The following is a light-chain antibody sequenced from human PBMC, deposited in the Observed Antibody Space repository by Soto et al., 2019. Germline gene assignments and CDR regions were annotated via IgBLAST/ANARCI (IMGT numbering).Light chain of an antibody. Sequence: QSALTQPASVSGSPGQSITISCTGTSSDVGGYNYVSWYQQHPGEAPKLMIYDVSNRPSGVSNGFSGSKSGNTASLTISWLQAEDEADYYCSSYTSSSTYVFGTGTKVTVL. CDR3: SSYTSSSTYV. V-gene: IGLV2-14*01. CDR1: SSDVGGYNY. CDR2: DVS. J-gene: IGLJ1*01.